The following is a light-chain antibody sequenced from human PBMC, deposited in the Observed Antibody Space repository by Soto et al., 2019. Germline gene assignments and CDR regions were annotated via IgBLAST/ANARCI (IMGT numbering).Light chain of an antibody. Sequence: MTQSPATLSVSPGERATLSCRASQFIGSNLAWYQQKPGETSRLLMYDASSRATGIPARFSGSGSGTEFALTISSLQSEDFAIYYCQQYNNWPPLTFGGGTKVEIK. J-gene: IGKJ4*01. CDR3: QQYNNWPPLT. CDR2: DAS. CDR1: QFIGSN. V-gene: IGKV3-15*01.